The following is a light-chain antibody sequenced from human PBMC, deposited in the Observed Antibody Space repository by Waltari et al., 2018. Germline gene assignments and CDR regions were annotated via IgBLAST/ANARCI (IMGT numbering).Light chain of an antibody. V-gene: IGLV1-40*01. CDR1: YSNMGDYA. J-gene: IGLJ1*01. Sequence: QSVLTQPPSVSGAPGQRVTIPCSEIYSNMGDYAVHWYQQIPGTAPKLLIYGNTNRPSGVPDRFSGSKSGTSASLAITGLQAEDEADYYCQSYDSSLSGSVFGTGTKVTVL. CDR2: GNT. CDR3: QSYDSSLSGSV.